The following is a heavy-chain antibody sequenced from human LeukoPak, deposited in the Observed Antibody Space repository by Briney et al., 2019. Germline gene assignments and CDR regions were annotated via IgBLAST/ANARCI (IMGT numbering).Heavy chain of an antibody. Sequence: ASVKVSCKASGYTFTGYHMHWVRQAPGQGLEWMGWINPNSGGTNYAQKFQGRVTMTRDTSISTAYMELSRLKSDDTAVYYCARSGRRDGYNLGYWGQGTLVTVSS. CDR3: ARSGRRDGYNLGY. J-gene: IGHJ4*02. CDR2: INPNSGGT. V-gene: IGHV1-2*02. D-gene: IGHD5-24*01. CDR1: GYTFTGYH.